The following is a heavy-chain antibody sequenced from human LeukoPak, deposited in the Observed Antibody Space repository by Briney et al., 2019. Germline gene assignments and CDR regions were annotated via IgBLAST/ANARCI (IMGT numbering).Heavy chain of an antibody. D-gene: IGHD3-3*01. Sequence: SVKDSCKTSGYTFSRYGISWVRQASGQGLEWMGWISTYNGDTDYSQKLQGRITLTTDTSTTTAYMELRSLRSDDTAVYYCARGVTIFGVVTETDNWFDPWGQGTLVTVSS. CDR2: ISTYNGDT. CDR3: ARGVTIFGVVTETDNWFDP. CDR1: GYTFSRYG. V-gene: IGHV1-18*01. J-gene: IGHJ5*02.